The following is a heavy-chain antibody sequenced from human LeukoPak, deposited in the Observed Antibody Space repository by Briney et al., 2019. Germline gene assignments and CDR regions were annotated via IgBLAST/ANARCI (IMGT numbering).Heavy chain of an antibody. D-gene: IGHD2-8*02. V-gene: IGHV1-2*02. CDR1: GYTFTGYY. J-gene: IGHJ2*01. CDR2: INPNSGGT. CDR3: ARGLVSPVYWYFDL. Sequence: GASVKVSCKASGYTFTGYYMHWVRQAPGQGLEWMGWINPNSGGTNYAQEVQGRVTMTRDTSISTAYMELSRLRSDDTAVYYCARGLVSPVYWYFDLWGRGTLVTVSS.